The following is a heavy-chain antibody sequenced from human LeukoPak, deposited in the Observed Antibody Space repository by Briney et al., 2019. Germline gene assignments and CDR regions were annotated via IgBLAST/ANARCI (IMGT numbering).Heavy chain of an antibody. D-gene: IGHD6-13*01. CDR2: IHYNGGT. CDR3: ARGLMMAVAGRGEFHY. V-gene: IGHV4-59*01. J-gene: IGHJ4*02. Sequence: SETLSLTCTVSGGSITSYYWNWIRQPPGKGLEWIGYIHYNGGTNYNPSVKSRVTMSVDTSKNQFSLRLTSVTAADTAVYYCARGLMMAVAGRGEFHYWGQGTLVTVSS. CDR1: GGSITSYY.